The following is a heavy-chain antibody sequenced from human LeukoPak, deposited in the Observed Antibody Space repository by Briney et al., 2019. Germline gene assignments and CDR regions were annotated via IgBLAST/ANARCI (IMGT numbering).Heavy chain of an antibody. CDR1: GFTFSSYS. CDR3: ARRRPGGSYRDY. V-gene: IGHV3-48*02. D-gene: IGHD1-26*01. J-gene: IGHJ4*02. CDR2: ISSSSSTI. Sequence: GALRLSCAASGFTFSSYSMNWVRQAPGKGLEWVSYISSSSSTIYYADSVKGRFTISRDNAKNSLYLQMNSLRDEDTAVYYCARRRPGGSYRDYWGQGTLVTVSS.